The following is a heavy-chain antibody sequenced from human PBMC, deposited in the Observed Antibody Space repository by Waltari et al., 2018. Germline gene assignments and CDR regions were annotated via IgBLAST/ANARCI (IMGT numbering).Heavy chain of an antibody. CDR3: ARVSLRDYYYGMDV. Sequence: EVQLVETGGGLIQPGGSLKISGAASELIVSRSHMSWVRQAPGKGLEWVSVIYSGGGTHYAGSVKGRFTISRDNSKNTLHLQMNSLRAEDTAVYYCARVSLRDYYYGMDVWGQGTTVTVSS. CDR1: ELIVSRSH. V-gene: IGHV3-53*02. J-gene: IGHJ6*02. CDR2: IYSGGGT.